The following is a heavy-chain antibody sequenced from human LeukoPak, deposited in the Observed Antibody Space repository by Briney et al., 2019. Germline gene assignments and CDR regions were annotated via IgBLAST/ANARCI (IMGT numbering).Heavy chain of an antibody. CDR1: GGSISSSSYY. J-gene: IGHJ4*02. Sequence: PSETLSLTCTVSGGSISSSSYYWGWIRQPPGRGLEWIGSIYYSGSTYYNPSLKSRVTISVDTSKNQFSLKLSSVTAADSAVYYCARRLAGTEDYWGQGTLVTVSS. V-gene: IGHV4-39*01. CDR3: ARRLAGTEDY. D-gene: IGHD6-13*01. CDR2: IYYSGST.